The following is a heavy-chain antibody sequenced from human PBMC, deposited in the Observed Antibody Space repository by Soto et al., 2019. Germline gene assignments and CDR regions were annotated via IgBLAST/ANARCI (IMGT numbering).Heavy chain of an antibody. D-gene: IGHD6-6*01. CDR2: IYYSGIT. CDR3: ARHRARNWFDP. CDR1: GGSISSSSYY. V-gene: IGHV4-39*01. Sequence: SETLSLTCIVSGGSISSSSYYWGWIRQPPGKGLEWIGSIYYSGITYYNPSLKSRVTISVYTSKNQFSLKLSSVTAADTAVFYCARHRARNWFDPWGQGTLVTVSS. J-gene: IGHJ5*02.